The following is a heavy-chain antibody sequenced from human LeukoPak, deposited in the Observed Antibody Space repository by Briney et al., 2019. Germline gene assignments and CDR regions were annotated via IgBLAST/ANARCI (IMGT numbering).Heavy chain of an antibody. CDR2: ISGSGDST. Sequence: PGGSLRLSCAASGFTFSTYAVNWVRQAPGKGLEWVSTISGSGDSTYYADSVKGRFTISRDNSKNTLYLQMNSLRAEDTAVYYCAQMRLGGIQLFQSWGQGTLVTVSS. V-gene: IGHV3-23*01. CDR3: AQMRLGGIQLFQS. D-gene: IGHD5-18*01. CDR1: GFTFSTYA. J-gene: IGHJ5*02.